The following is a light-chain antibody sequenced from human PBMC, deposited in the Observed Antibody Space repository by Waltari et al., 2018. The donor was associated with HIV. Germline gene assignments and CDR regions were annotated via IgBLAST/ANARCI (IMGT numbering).Light chain of an antibody. CDR3: QVWDSSSDDL. V-gene: IGLV3-21*02. Sequence: SYVPTQPPSVSVAPGQTARHTRRGNNLGRKSVHWHQQQPGQAPVLVIYNDIGRRSGIPERFSGSNSGNTATLTISRVEAGDEADYYCQVWDSSSDDLFGGGTKVTVL. CDR2: NDI. J-gene: IGLJ2*01. CDR1: NLGRKS.